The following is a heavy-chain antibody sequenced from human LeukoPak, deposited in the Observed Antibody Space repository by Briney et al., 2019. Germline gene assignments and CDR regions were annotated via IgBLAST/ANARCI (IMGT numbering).Heavy chain of an antibody. D-gene: IGHD3-3*01. V-gene: IGHV3-7*01. CDR3: ARDDFWSGYSIYYGMDV. Sequence: GGSLRLSCAASGFTFSSYWMSWVRQAPGKGLEWVANIKRDGSEKYYVDSVKGRFTISRDNAKNSLYLQMNSLRAEDTAVYYCARDDFWSGYSIYYGMDVWGQGTTVTVSS. CDR2: IKRDGSEK. J-gene: IGHJ6*02. CDR1: GFTFSSYW.